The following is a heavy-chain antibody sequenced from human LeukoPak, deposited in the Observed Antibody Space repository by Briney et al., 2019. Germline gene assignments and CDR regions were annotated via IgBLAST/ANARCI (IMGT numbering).Heavy chain of an antibody. CDR3: ASSSLTLWFGELLPLGLAY. CDR2: ISSSSSYI. V-gene: IGHV3-21*01. D-gene: IGHD3-10*01. CDR1: GFTFSSYS. Sequence: GGSLRLSCAASGFTFSSYSMNWVRQAPGKGLEWVSSISSSSSYIYYADSVKGRFTISRDNAKNSLYLQMNSLRAEDTAVYYCASSSLTLWFGELLPLGLAYWGQGTLVTVSS. J-gene: IGHJ4*02.